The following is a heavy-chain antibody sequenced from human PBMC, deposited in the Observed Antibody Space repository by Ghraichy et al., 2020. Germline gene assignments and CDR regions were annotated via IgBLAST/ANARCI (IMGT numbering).Heavy chain of an antibody. CDR1: GFTFSSSA. V-gene: IGHV3-23*01. Sequence: GGSLRLSCAASGFTFSSSAMTWVRQAPGKGLEWVSAISGGGSTYYADSVKGRFTISRDNAKNSLYLQMNSLRAEDTAVYYCARDRANSGYDWSRGWGCRWFDPWGQGTLVTVSS. CDR2: ISGGGST. D-gene: IGHD5-12*01. CDR3: ARDRANSGYDWSRGWGCRWFDP. J-gene: IGHJ5*02.